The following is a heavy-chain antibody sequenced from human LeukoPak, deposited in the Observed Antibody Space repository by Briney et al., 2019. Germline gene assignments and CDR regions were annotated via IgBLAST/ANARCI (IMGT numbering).Heavy chain of an antibody. D-gene: IGHD6-13*01. J-gene: IGHJ3*02. V-gene: IGHV5-51*01. CDR3: ATLLHSRSYVI. CDR2: IYPDDSDT. Sequence: GESLKISCRGSGYKFTDYWIAWVRQMPGKGLEWMGVIYPDDSDTTYSPSFQGQVTMSVDKSITTAYLHWNTLRASDTAIYYCATLLHSRSYVIWGQGTMITVSS. CDR1: GYKFTDYW.